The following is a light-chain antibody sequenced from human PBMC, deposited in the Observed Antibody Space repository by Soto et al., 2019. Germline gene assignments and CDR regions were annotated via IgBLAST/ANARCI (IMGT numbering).Light chain of an antibody. J-gene: IGLJ2*01. CDR1: SSDIGAYNH. CDR2: EVS. V-gene: IGLV2-14*01. CDR3: SSYTSSSTRV. Sequence: QSALTQPASVSGSPGQSITISCTGTSSDIGAYNHVSWYQQNPGKAPQLMIYEVSNRPSGVSNRFSGSKSGNTASLTISGLQAQDEADYYCSSYTSSSTRVFGGGTKLTVL.